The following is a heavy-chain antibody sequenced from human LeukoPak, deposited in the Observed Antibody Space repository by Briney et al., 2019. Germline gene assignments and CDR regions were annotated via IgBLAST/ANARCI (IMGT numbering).Heavy chain of an antibody. CDR1: GYTLTELS. V-gene: IGHV1-24*01. CDR2: FDPEDGET. J-gene: IGHJ6*02. Sequence: GASVKVSCKVSGYTLTELSMHWVRQAPGKGLEWMGGFDPEDGETIYAQKFQGRVTMTEDTSTDTAYMELSSLRSEDTAVYYCATESRHRSGYYESYYYHGMDVWGQGTTVTVSS. D-gene: IGHD3-22*01. CDR3: ATESRHRSGYYESYYYHGMDV.